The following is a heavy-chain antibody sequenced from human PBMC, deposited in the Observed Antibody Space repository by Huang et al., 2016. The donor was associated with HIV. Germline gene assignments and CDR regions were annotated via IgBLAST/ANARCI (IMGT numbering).Heavy chain of an antibody. D-gene: IGHD1-26*01. V-gene: IGHV1-69*01. Sequence: QVQLVQSGAEVKKPGSSVKVSCKASGGTFSNHGFSWVRQAPGQWLEWMGGIIPVFGTPYYTPKFQGRVTITADESTSTVDMELSSLTPDDTAEYYCARVRGYSGSYYGMDVWGQGTTVTVSS. CDR2: IIPVFGTP. CDR3: ARVRGYSGSYYGMDV. CDR1: GGTFSNHG. J-gene: IGHJ6*02.